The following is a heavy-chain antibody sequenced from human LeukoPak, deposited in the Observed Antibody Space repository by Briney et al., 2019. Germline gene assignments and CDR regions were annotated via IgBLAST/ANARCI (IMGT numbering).Heavy chain of an antibody. Sequence: PSETLSLTCTVSGVSISSGSFYWSWIRQPAGKGLEWIGRIYTKENTYYNPSLNSRVSMSVDTSKNQFSLKLSSVTAADTAVYYCVRDDYDSSTYYGAFWFDPWGQGILVTVAS. CDR3: VRDDYDSSTYYGAFWFDP. J-gene: IGHJ5*02. CDR1: GVSISSGSFY. CDR2: IYTKENT. D-gene: IGHD3-22*01. V-gene: IGHV4-61*02.